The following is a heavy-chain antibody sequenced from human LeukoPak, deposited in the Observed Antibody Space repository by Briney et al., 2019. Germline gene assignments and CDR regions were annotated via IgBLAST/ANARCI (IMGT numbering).Heavy chain of an antibody. CDR1: GGTFSSYA. CDR2: IIPIFGTA. CDR3: ARDRLGLVNYYHYMDV. V-gene: IGHV1-69*13. J-gene: IGHJ6*03. Sequence: SVKVSCKASGGTFSSYAISWMRQAPGQGLEWMGGIIPIFGTANYAQKFQGRVTITADESTSTAYMELSSLRSEDTAVYYCARDRLGLVNYYHYMDVWGKGTTVTVSS. D-gene: IGHD3-16*01.